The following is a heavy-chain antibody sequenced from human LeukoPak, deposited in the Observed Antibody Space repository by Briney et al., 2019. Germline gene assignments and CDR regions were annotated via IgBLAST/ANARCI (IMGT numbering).Heavy chain of an antibody. D-gene: IGHD5-18*01. Sequence: SETLSLTCTVSGGSISSHYWSWIRQPPGQGLEWIGFIHYSGDTNYNPSLKSRVTISVDTSKNQFSLKLSSVTAADTAVYYCARASPSYGSDYWGQGTLVTVSS. CDR3: ARASPSYGSDY. CDR1: GGSISSHY. V-gene: IGHV4-59*11. J-gene: IGHJ4*02. CDR2: IHYSGDT.